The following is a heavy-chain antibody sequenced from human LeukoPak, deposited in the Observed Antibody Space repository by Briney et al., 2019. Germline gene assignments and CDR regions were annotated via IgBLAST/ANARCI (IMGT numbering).Heavy chain of an antibody. Sequence: SETLSLTCTVSGYSISSPYYWGWIRQPPGKGLEWLGSIYHSGSTYYNPSLKSRVTISVDTSKNQFSLKLSSVTAADTAVYYCARQVLGIVVVPAAMPTNWFDPWGQGTLVTVSS. CDR1: GYSISSPYY. J-gene: IGHJ5*02. V-gene: IGHV4-38-2*02. CDR2: IYHSGST. CDR3: ARQVLGIVVVPAAMPTNWFDP. D-gene: IGHD2-2*03.